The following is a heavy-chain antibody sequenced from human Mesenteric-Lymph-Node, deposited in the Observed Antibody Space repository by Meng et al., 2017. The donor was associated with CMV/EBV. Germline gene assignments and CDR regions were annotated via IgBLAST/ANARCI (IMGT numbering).Heavy chain of an antibody. V-gene: IGHV4-59*01. D-gene: IGHD1-26*01. J-gene: IGHJ4*02. CDR3: ARAMYSGSLGSDY. CDR2: IYYSGSI. Sequence: SETLSLTCTVSGGSISSYYWSWIRQPPGKGLEWIGYIYYSGSINYNPSLKSRVTISVDTSKNQFSLKLSSVTAADTAVYYCARAMYSGSLGSDYWGQGTLVTVSS. CDR1: GGSISSYY.